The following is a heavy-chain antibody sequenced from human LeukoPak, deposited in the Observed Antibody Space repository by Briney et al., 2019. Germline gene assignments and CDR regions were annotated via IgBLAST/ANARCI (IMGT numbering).Heavy chain of an antibody. J-gene: IGHJ5*02. CDR2: INPNSGGT. CDR1: GYTFTTYG. D-gene: IGHD4-17*01. V-gene: IGHV1-2*02. CDR3: ARGASGVYTVTTSWFDP. Sequence: ASVKVSCKASGYTFTTYGTTWVRQAPGQGLEWMGWINPNSGGTNYAQKFQGRVTMTRDTSISTAYMELSRLRSDDTAVYYCARGASGVYTVTTSWFDPWGQGTLVTVSS.